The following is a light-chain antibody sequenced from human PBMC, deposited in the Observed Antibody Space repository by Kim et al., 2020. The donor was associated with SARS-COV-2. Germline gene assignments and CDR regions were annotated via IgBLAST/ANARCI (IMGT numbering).Light chain of an antibody. J-gene: IGKJ4*01. Sequence: AAVGDRVTITCRESQSISSYLNWNQQKPGKAPMLLIYAASSLQSGVPSRISGSGSGTDFTLTISSLQPEVFATYYCQLSYSTPLTFGGGTKVDIK. CDR3: QLSYSTPLT. V-gene: IGKV1-39*01. CDR1: QSISSY. CDR2: AAS.